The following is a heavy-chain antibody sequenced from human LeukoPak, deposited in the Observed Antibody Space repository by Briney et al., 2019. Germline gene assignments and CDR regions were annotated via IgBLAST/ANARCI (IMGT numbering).Heavy chain of an antibody. Sequence: GGSLRLSCAASGFTVSSNYMSWVRQAPGKGLEWVPVIYSGGSTYYADSVKGRFTISRDNSKNTLYLQMNSLRAEDTAVYYCARSNANWYSSGWYSDYWGQGTLVTVSS. J-gene: IGHJ4*02. CDR1: GFTVSSNY. V-gene: IGHV3-53*01. CDR2: IYSGGST. D-gene: IGHD6-19*01. CDR3: ARSNANWYSSGWYSDY.